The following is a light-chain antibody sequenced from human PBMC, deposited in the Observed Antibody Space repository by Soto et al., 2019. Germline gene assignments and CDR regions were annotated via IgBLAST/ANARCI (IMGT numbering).Light chain of an antibody. CDR1: NSDVGGYNY. Sequence: QSALTQPASVSGSPGQSITISCTGTNSDVGGYNYVSWYQQHPGKAPKLMIYDVSNRPSGVSNRFSGSKSGNTASLTISGHQAEDEADYYCSSYTSSSTVVFGGGTKLTVL. V-gene: IGLV2-14*01. CDR2: DVS. J-gene: IGLJ2*01. CDR3: SSYTSSSTVV.